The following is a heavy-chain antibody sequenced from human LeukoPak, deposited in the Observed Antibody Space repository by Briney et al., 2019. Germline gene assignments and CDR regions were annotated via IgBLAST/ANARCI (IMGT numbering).Heavy chain of an antibody. Sequence: GGSLRLSCAASGFTFSSYAMSWVRQAPGEGLEWVSAISGSGGSTYYADSVKGRFTISRDNSKNTLYLQMNSLRAEDTAVYYCAKLHIVVVPAAPSGYWGQGTLVTVSS. CDR1: GFTFSSYA. D-gene: IGHD2-2*01. CDR2: ISGSGGST. V-gene: IGHV3-23*01. J-gene: IGHJ4*02. CDR3: AKLHIVVVPAAPSGY.